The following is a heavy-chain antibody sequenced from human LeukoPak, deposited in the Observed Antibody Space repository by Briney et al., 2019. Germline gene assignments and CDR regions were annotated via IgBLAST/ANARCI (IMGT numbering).Heavy chain of an antibody. CDR3: AADEGYSGSYYPPPADY. CDR1: GFTFTSSA. D-gene: IGHD1-26*01. Sequence: SVKVSCKASGFTFTSSAVQWVRQARGQRLEWIGWIVVGSGNTNYAQKFQERVTITRDMSTSTAYMELSSLRSEDAAVYYCAADEGYSGSYYPPPADYRGQGTLVTVSS. CDR2: IVVGSGNT. J-gene: IGHJ4*02. V-gene: IGHV1-58*01.